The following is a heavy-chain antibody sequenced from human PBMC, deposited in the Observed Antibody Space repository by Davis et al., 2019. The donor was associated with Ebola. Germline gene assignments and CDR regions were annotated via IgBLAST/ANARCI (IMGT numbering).Heavy chain of an antibody. V-gene: IGHV4-30-2*01. CDR3: ARGTAYGGNSVWFDP. CDR2: IYHSGST. J-gene: IGHJ5*02. D-gene: IGHD4-23*01. CDR1: GGSISSGGYS. Sequence: LRLSCAVSGGSISSGGYSWSWIRQPPGKGLEWIGYIYHSGSTYYNPSLKSRVTISVDRSKNQFSLKLSSVTAADTAVYYCARGTAYGGNSVWFDPWGQGTLVTVSS.